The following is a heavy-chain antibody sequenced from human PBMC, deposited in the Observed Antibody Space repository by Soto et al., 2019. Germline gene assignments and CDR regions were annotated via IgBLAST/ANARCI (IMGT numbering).Heavy chain of an antibody. V-gene: IGHV1-18*01. Sequence: QVQLVQSGAEVKKPGASVKVSCKASGYTFTSYGISWVRQAPGQGLEWMGWISAYNGNTNYAQKLQGRVTMTTDTSTSTAYMELRSLRSDDTAVYYCARDGTHRICTMVRGVINWFDPWGQGTLVTVSS. J-gene: IGHJ5*02. CDR2: ISAYNGNT. CDR3: ARDGTHRICTMVRGVINWFDP. CDR1: GYTFTSYG. D-gene: IGHD3-10*01.